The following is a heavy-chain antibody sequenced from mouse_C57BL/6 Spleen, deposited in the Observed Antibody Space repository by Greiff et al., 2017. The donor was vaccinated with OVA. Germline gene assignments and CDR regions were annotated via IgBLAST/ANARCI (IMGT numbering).Heavy chain of an antibody. D-gene: IGHD4-1*01. V-gene: IGHV5-12*01. CDR1: GFTFSDYY. Sequence: EVMLVESGGGLVQPGGSLKLSCAASGFTFSDYYMYWVRQTPEKRLEWVAYISNGGGSTYYPDTVKGRFTISRDNAKHTLYLQMSRLKSEDTAMYYCARHSGRYWYFDVWGTGTTVTVSS. CDR3: ARHSGRYWYFDV. J-gene: IGHJ1*03. CDR2: ISNGGGST.